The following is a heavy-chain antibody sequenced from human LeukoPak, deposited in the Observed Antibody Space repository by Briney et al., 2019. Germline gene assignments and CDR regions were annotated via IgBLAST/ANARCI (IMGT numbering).Heavy chain of an antibody. CDR2: ISGPGTLK. D-gene: IGHD2-21*02. J-gene: IGHJ5*02. V-gene: IGHV3-21*01. Sequence: PGGSLRLSCAGSGFTFSDYAMNWARQAPGKGLEWVSVISGPGTLKSYADSVKGRFTISRDNRKKSLYLLMNSLRAEDTAVYYCARDTLVTSTNWFDPWGQGTLVTVSS. CDR3: ARDTLVTSTNWFDP. CDR1: GFTFSDYA.